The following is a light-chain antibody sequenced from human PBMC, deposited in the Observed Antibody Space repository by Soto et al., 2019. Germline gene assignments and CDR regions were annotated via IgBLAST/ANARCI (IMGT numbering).Light chain of an antibody. CDR1: SSDVGAYTY. J-gene: IGLJ1*01. CDR3: SSYTNSNPVYV. V-gene: IGLV2-14*01. Sequence: QSVLTQPASVSGSPGQSITISCTGTSSDVGAYTYVSWYQQHPGKAPKLMIYEVSHRPSGVSNRFSGSKSGNTASLTISGLQAEDEADYYCSSYTNSNPVYVFGTGNKVTVL. CDR2: EVS.